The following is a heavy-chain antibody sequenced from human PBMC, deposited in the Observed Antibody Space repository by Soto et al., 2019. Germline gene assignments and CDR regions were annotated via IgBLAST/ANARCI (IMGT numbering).Heavy chain of an antibody. D-gene: IGHD3-22*01. CDR2: INPSGGST. Sequence: QVQLVQSGAEVKKPGASVKVSCKASGYTFTSYYMHWVRQAPGQGLEWMGIINPSGGSTSYAQKFQGRVTMTRDTSTSTVYMELSSLRSEDTAVYYCARDRATMIVVVTSDYYYGMDVWGQGTTLTVSS. CDR3: ARDRATMIVVVTSDYYYGMDV. J-gene: IGHJ6*02. CDR1: GYTFTSYY. V-gene: IGHV1-46*01.